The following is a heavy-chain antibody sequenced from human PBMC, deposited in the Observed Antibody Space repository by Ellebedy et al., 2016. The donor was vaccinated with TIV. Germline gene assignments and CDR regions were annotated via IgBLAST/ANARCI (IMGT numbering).Heavy chain of an antibody. V-gene: IGHV4-4*02. CDR2: IYHSGRT. CDR3: AWTRYLGIAACMNWFDA. Sequence: SETLSLXXAVSGGSITSTNWWRWVRQPPGQGLEWIGAIYHSGRTNYNPSLKSRVTISVDKSKIQFALKLSSVTAADTAVYYCAWTRYLGIAACMNWFDAWGQGTLVTVSS. CDR1: GGSITSTNW. J-gene: IGHJ5*02. D-gene: IGHD6-13*01.